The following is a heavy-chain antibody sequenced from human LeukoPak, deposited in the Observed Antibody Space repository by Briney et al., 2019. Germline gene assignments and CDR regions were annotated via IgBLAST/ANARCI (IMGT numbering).Heavy chain of an antibody. CDR2: IYYGQTI. Sequence: SETLSLTCTISAASSSSSSHHWGWIRQSPGKGLEWIGSIYYGQTIYCNPSLNSRVTISVVTSKDQFTLQLNSVTAADTAVYYCVRHDGRGGATMGAFDSWGQGSLVTVSS. J-gene: IGHJ5*01. D-gene: IGHD4/OR15-4a*01. V-gene: IGHV4-39*01. CDR1: AASSSSSSHH. CDR3: VRHDGRGGATMGAFDS.